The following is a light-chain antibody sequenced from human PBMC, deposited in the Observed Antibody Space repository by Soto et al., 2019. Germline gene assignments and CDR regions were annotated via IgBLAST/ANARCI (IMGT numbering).Light chain of an antibody. J-gene: IGLJ1*01. Sequence: QSVLTQPASVSGSPGQSITVSCTGTSSDVGGYKYVSWYQQHPGKAPKLMIYEVTNRPSGVSNRFSGSKSGNTASLTISGLQAEDEADYYCATCDDSLKGVFGTGTKLTVL. CDR2: EVT. V-gene: IGLV2-14*01. CDR1: SSDVGGYKY. CDR3: ATCDDSLKGV.